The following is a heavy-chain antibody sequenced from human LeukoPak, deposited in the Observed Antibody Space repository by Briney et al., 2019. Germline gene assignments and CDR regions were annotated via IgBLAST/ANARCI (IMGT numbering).Heavy chain of an antibody. Sequence: GGSLRLSCAASGFXFSSYEIIWVRQAPGKGLEWLSYIGSSGSTKYYADSVKGRFTISRDNAANSLYLQMNSLRAEDTAVYYCATYCSSTSCYRTRYMDVWGQGATVTVSS. D-gene: IGHD2-2*01. CDR1: GFXFSSYE. J-gene: IGHJ6*02. CDR3: ATYCSSTSCYRTRYMDV. V-gene: IGHV3-48*03. CDR2: IGSSGSTK.